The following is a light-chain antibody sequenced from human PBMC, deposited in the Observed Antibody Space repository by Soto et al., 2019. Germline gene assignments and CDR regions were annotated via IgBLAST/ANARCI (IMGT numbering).Light chain of an antibody. CDR2: AAS. CDR3: QRCKVAPFT. Sequence: DIQMTQSPSSLSASVGDRVTITCRASQSISSYLNWYQQKPGKAPKLLIYAASSLQSGVPSRFSGSGSGTDFTLTISSLQPEDVETYYCQRCKVAPFTLGGGTKVDIK. V-gene: IGKV1-39*01. CDR1: QSISSY. J-gene: IGKJ4*01.